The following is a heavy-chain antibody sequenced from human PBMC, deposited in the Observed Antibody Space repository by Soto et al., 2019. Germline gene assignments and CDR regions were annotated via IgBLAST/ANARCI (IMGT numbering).Heavy chain of an antibody. D-gene: IGHD1-7*01. V-gene: IGHV4-31*03. CDR2: VYYSGST. CDR3: ERGGVELQAYWYFDL. J-gene: IGHJ2*01. Sequence: QVQLQESGPGLVKPSQTLSLTCTVSGGSISSGGYYWSWIRQHPGKGLEWIGYVYYSGSTYYNPCLKSRVTISVDTSKNQFSLKLSSVTAADKAVYYCERGGVELQAYWYFDLWGRGTLVTVSS. CDR1: GGSISSGGYY.